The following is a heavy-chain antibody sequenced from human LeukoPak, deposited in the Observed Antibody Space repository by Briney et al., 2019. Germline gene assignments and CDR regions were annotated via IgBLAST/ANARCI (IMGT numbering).Heavy chain of an antibody. V-gene: IGHV3-74*01. J-gene: IGHJ5*02. Sequence: GGSLRLSCAASGFTFTTYWMSWVRQLPGKGLVWVSRINTDGSSTSYADSVKGRFTISRDNAKNTLYLQMNSLRAEDTALYYCARDLGAYYDSSDNWFDPWGQGTLVTVSS. CDR3: ARDLGAYYDSSDNWFDP. D-gene: IGHD3-22*01. CDR1: GFTFTTYW. CDR2: INTDGSST.